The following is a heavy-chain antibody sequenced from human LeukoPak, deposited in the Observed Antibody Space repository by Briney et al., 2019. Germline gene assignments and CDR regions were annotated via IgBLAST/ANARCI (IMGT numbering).Heavy chain of an antibody. CDR1: GFTFSSYS. J-gene: IGHJ4*02. V-gene: IGHV3-21*01. D-gene: IGHD2-15*01. CDR3: ARDGQDIRYFDY. CDR2: IRSSSSDI. Sequence: GGSLRLSCAASGFTFSSYSMNWVRQAPGKGPEWVSSIRSSSSDIYYADSVKGRFTISRDNAKNSLYLQMNSLRAEDTAVYYCARDGQDIRYFDYWGQGTLVTVSS.